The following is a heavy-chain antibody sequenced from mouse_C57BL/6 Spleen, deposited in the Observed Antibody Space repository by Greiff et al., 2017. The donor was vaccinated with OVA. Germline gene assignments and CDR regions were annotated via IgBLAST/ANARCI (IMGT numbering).Heavy chain of an antibody. Sequence: EVHLVESGGGLVQPGGSLSLSCAASGFTFTDYYMSWVRQPPGKALEWLGFIRNNDNGYTTEYSASVKGRFTISRDNSQSILYLHKNAQRAEDSATYYCARYETFYYYAMDYWGQGTSVTVSS. CDR2: IRNNDNGYTT. V-gene: IGHV7-3*01. CDR3: ARYETFYYYAMDY. CDR1: GFTFTDYY. J-gene: IGHJ4*01.